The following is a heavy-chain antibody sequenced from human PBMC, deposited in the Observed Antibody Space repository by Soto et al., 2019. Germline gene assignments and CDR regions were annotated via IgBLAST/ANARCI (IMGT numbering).Heavy chain of an antibody. V-gene: IGHV1-18*04. Sequence: QVQLVQSGAEVKKPGASVKVSCKASGYAFTSSGISWVRQAPGQGLEGMGWMSVYNGNTNYAQKLQGRVTMTTDTSRSTAYMELRSRRSDDTAVYYCARETKGKGRVVNRYAFGILGQWTMVTVSS. D-gene: IGHD2-15*01. CDR2: MSVYNGNT. J-gene: IGHJ3*02. CDR1: GYAFTSSG. CDR3: ARETKGKGRVVNRYAFGI.